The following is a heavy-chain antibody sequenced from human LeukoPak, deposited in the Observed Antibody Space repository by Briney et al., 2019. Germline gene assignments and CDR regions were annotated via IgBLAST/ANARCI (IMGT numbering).Heavy chain of an antibody. CDR2: IRYDGSNK. J-gene: IGHJ4*02. CDR3: AKGLGRDGYNFYGLDY. CDR1: GFTFSSYG. Sequence: GGSLRLSCAASGFTFSSYGMHWVRQAPGKGLEWVAFIRYDGSNKYYADSVKGRFTISRGNSKNTLYLQMNSLRAEDTAVYYCAKGLGRDGYNFYGLDYWGQGTLVTVSS. D-gene: IGHD5-24*01. V-gene: IGHV3-30*02.